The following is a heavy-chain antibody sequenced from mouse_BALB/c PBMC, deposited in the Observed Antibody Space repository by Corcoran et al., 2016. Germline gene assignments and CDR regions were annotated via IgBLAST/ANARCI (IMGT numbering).Heavy chain of an antibody. CDR2: INCNNGAT. CDR3: AREGDWDVDV. J-gene: IGHJ1*01. V-gene: IGHV1-26*01. CDR1: GYTFTDYY. Sequence: EVQLQQSGPELVKPGASVKMSCKASGYTFTDYYMQWVKQSHGKSLEWIGDINCNNGATSYNQKFKGKATFTVDTSSSTAYMQLNSLTSEDAAVYYCAREGDWDVDVWGEVTTVTVSS.